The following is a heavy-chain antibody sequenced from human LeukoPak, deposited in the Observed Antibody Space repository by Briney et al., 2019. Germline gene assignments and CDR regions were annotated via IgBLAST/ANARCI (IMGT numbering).Heavy chain of an antibody. CDR1: GGSIRSSDYY. V-gene: IGHV4-39*01. CDR2: NQYKGST. D-gene: IGHD3-9*01. CDR3: ARASGVLPSFEWANWFDT. Sequence: PSETLSLTCTVSGGSIRSSDYYWAWIRQPPGRGLEWIGTNQYKGSTFIKPPRKSQLPASADTSRNQCYMKLSSVTAADTAVYYCARASGVLPSFEWANWFDTWGQRSLVTVSS. J-gene: IGHJ5*02.